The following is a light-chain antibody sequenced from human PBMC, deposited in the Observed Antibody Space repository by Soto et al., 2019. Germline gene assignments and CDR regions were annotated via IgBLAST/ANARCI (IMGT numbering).Light chain of an antibody. CDR3: QQYSDWPGT. CDR2: GAS. V-gene: IGKV3-15*01. CDR1: QSISSN. Sequence: ERVMTQSPATLSVSPGERATLSCRASQSISSNLAWYQQKPGQAPRLLIYGASLRATGIPARFSGSGSGTEFSLTISSLQSEDFAVYYCQQYSDWPGTFGQGTKVEIK. J-gene: IGKJ1*01.